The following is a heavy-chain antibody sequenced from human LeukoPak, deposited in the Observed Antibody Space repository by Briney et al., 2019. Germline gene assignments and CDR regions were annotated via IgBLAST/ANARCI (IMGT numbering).Heavy chain of an antibody. J-gene: IGHJ4*02. CDR2: INQDGSEK. V-gene: IGHV3-7*01. CDR1: GFTFSIYW. Sequence: GGSLTLSCAASGFTFSIYWMTWVRQAPGKGLEWVANINQDGSEKFYVDSVKGRFSISRDNAKNSLYLQVNSLRAEDTAVYYCARGAYASRLAPNDYWGQGTLVPVSS. D-gene: IGHD2-2*01. CDR3: ARGAYASRLAPNDY.